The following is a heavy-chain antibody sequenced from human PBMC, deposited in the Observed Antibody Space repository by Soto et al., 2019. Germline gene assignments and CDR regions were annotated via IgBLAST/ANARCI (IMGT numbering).Heavy chain of an antibody. CDR3: ARRTNGYFGY. J-gene: IGHJ4*02. D-gene: IGHD2-8*01. Sequence: GGALRLSCAAPGFTFCNFLMNWARQAPGKGLEWVANIKQDGSEKYYVDSVKGRFTISRDNAKNSLYLQMNSLRGEDTAVYYCARRTNGYFGYWGQGALVTVSS. CDR1: GFTFCNFL. CDR2: IKQDGSEK. V-gene: IGHV3-7*01.